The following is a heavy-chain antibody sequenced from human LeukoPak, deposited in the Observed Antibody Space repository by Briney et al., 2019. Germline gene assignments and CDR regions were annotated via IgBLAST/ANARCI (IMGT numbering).Heavy chain of an antibody. D-gene: IGHD4-23*01. CDR3: ARAPPYGGAATDY. V-gene: IGHV3-23*01. CDR2: ISGSGGST. Sequence: PGGSLRLSCAASGFTFSSYSMNWVRQAPGKGLEWVSAISGSGGSTYYADSVKGRFTISRDDSKNTLYLQMNSLRAEDTAVYYCARAPPYGGAATDYWGQGTLVTVSS. J-gene: IGHJ4*02. CDR1: GFTFSSYS.